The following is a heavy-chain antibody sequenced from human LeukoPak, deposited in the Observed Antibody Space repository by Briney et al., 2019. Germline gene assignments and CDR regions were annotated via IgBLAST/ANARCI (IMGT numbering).Heavy chain of an antibody. CDR2: IYYSRST. CDR1: GASISSYY. CDR3: ARGYGNFDY. J-gene: IGHJ4*02. Sequence: PSETLSLTCTVSGASISSYYWSWIGQPPGKGLEWIGYIYYSRSTNYKPSLKSRITISVDTSKNQFSLNLSSVTAADTAVYYCARGYGNFDYWGQGTLVTVSS. D-gene: IGHD4-17*01. V-gene: IGHV4-59*01.